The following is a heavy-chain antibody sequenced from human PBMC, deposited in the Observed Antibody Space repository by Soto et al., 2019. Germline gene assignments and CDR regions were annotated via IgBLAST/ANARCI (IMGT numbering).Heavy chain of an antibody. CDR1: GYTFTSYG. V-gene: IGHV1-18*01. Sequence: ASVKVSCKASGYTFTSYGISWVRQAPGQGLEWMGWISAYNGNTNYAQKLQGRVTMTTDTSTSTAYMELRSLRSDDTAVYYCARPTNRGKNYYGMDVWGQGTTVTVSS. CDR3: ARPTNRGKNYYGMDV. J-gene: IGHJ6*02. D-gene: IGHD2-8*01. CDR2: ISAYNGNT.